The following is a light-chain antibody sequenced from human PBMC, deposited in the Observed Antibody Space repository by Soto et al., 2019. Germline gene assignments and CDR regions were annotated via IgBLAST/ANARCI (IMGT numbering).Light chain of an antibody. J-gene: IGLJ2*01. CDR1: SGHSNYI. CDR2: IEATGGY. Sequence: QTVVTQSSSASASLGSSVKLTCTLSSGHSNYIIAWHQQQPGKAPRYLMKIEATGGYSRGIGAPDRFSGSSSGADRYLTISNVHSADEAAYYCETWDSNSVVFGGGTKLTVL. V-gene: IGLV4-60*03. CDR3: ETWDSNSVV.